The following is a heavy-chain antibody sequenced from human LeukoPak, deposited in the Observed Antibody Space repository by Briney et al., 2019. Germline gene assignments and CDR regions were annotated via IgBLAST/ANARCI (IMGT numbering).Heavy chain of an antibody. D-gene: IGHD3-16*01. CDR2: FYDSGST. CDR1: GGSITSSSYY. V-gene: IGHV4-61*09. Sequence: SQTLSLTCTVSGGSITSSSYYWSWIRQPAGKGLEWIGHFYDSGSTNYNPSLKGRVTISVDTSKNQLSLKLSSVTAADTAVYYCARAGKLPHSSLYQHWGQGTLVTVSS. J-gene: IGHJ1*01. CDR3: ARAGKLPHSSLYQH.